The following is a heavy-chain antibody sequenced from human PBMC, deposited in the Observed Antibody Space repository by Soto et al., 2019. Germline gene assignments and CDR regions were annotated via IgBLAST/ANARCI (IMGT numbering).Heavy chain of an antibody. CDR2: IYRTGST. J-gene: IGHJ4*02. CDR3: ASRDPGTSVDY. D-gene: IGHD1-7*01. CDR1: GCSFTSNNW. V-gene: IGHV4-4*02. Sequence: SESLSLTCAVSGCSFTSNNWWTWVRQPPGQGLEWIGEIYRTGSTNYNLSLKSRVTISLDKSENQFSLKVTSLTAADTAVYYCASRDPGTSVDYWGQGTLVTVSS.